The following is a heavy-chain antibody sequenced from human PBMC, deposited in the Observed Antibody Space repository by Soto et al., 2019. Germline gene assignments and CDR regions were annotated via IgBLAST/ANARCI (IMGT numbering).Heavy chain of an antibody. CDR3: ARTLHGTSTSCSDYFDY. D-gene: IGHD2-2*01. Sequence: ASVKVSCKASGYTFITYGISWVRQTPGQGLEWMGWISAYNANTNYAQRLQGRVTMTTDTSTSTAYMELRSLRSDDTAVYYCARTLHGTSTSCSDYFDYWGQGILVTVSS. CDR1: GYTFITYG. CDR2: ISAYNANT. J-gene: IGHJ4*02. V-gene: IGHV1-18*04.